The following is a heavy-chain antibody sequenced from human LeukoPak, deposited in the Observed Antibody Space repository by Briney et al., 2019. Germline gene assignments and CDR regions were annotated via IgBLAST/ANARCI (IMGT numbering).Heavy chain of an antibody. J-gene: IGHJ4*02. Sequence: GGSLRLSCAASGFTFSSYWMHWVRQAPGKGLVWVSHINSDGSSTSYADSVKGRFTISRDNAKNTLYLQMNSLRAEDTAVYYCASGWLFDYWGQGTLVTVSS. CDR2: INSDGSST. D-gene: IGHD6-19*01. CDR3: ASGWLFDY. V-gene: IGHV3-74*01. CDR1: GFTFSSYW.